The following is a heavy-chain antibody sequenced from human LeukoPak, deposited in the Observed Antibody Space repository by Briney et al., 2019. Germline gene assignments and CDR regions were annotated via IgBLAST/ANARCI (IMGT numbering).Heavy chain of an antibody. CDR2: ISSSSSYI. V-gene: IGHV3-21*01. D-gene: IGHD5-18*01. Sequence: PGRSLRLSCAASGFTFSSYSMNWVRQAPGKGLEWVSSISSSSSYIYYADSVKGRFTISRDNAKNSLYLQMNSLRAEDTAVYYCAREDTAMVSYYYYMDVWGKGTTVTVSS. J-gene: IGHJ6*03. CDR1: GFTFSSYS. CDR3: AREDTAMVSYYYYMDV.